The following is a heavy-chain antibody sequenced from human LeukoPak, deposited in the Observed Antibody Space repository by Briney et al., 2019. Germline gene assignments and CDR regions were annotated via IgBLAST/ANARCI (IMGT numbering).Heavy chain of an antibody. CDR1: GFIFSSYW. Sequence: GGSLRLSCAASGFIFSSYWMSWVRQAPGKGLEWLANIKQDGNEKYYMDSVKGRFTISRDNAKNSLYLQMNSLRVEDTAVYYCARRGPFDYWGQGTLVTVSS. V-gene: IGHV3-7*01. CDR3: ARRGPFDY. CDR2: IKQDGNEK. J-gene: IGHJ4*02. D-gene: IGHD3-10*01.